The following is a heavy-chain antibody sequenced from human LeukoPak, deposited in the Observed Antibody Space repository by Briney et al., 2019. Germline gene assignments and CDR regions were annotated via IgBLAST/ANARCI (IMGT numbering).Heavy chain of an antibody. J-gene: IGHJ4*02. CDR3: ARENYDFWTSTYFDY. CDR1: GFTFSSYW. CDR2: IKQDGSEK. V-gene: IGHV3-7*01. D-gene: IGHD3-3*01. Sequence: GGSLRLSCAASGFTFSSYWMSWVRQAPGKGLEWVANIKQDGSEKYYVDSVKGRFTIPRDNAKNSLYLQMNSLRAEDTAVYYCARENYDFWTSTYFDYWGQGTLVTVSS.